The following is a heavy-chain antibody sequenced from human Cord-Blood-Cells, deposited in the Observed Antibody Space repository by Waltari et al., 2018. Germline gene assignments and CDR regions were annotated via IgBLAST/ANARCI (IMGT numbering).Heavy chain of an antibody. CDR3: ARDIAVAGTGD. D-gene: IGHD6-19*01. J-gene: IGHJ4*02. V-gene: IGHV4-34*01. Sequence: QVQLQQWGAGLLKPSETLSLTCAVYGGSFSGYYWSWIRQPPGKGLEWIGEINHRGSTNYNPSLKSRVTISVDTSKNQFSLKLSSVTAADTAVYYCARDIAVAGTGDWGQGTLVTVSS. CDR1: GGSFSGYY. CDR2: INHRGST.